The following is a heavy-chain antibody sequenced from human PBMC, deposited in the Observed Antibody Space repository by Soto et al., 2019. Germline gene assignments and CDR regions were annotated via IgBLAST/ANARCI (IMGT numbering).Heavy chain of an antibody. CDR2: IKQDGSEK. V-gene: IGHV3-7*01. CDR3: AKDLAWNQADY. J-gene: IGHJ4*02. Sequence: GGSLRLSCAASGITFSNYWMTWVRQAPGKGLEWVANIKQDGSEKYYVDSVKGRFTISRDNAKNSLYLQMNSLRAEDTAVYYCAKDLAWNQADYWGQGALVTVSS. D-gene: IGHD1-1*01. CDR1: GITFSNYW.